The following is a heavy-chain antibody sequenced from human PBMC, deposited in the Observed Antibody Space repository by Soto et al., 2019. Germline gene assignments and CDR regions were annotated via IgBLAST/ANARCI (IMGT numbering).Heavy chain of an antibody. CDR1: RLTFRTYG. Sequence: QVQLVESGGGVVQPGRSLRLSCAASRLTFRTYGMHWVRQAPGKGLAWVAVISSDGSNRYYGGSVRGRFTISRDNYRDTLYLQINSLRAEDTAVYYCATAVAGTEGYFQHWGQGTLLTVSS. CDR3: ATAVAGTEGYFQH. J-gene: IGHJ1*01. V-gene: IGHV3-33*01. CDR2: ISSDGSNR. D-gene: IGHD6-19*01.